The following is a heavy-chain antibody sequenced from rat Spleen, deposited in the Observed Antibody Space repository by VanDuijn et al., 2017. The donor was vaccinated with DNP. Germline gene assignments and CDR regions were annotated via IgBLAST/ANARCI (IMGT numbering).Heavy chain of an antibody. D-gene: IGHD1-12*03. CDR3: ARSWGDDGYPPFAY. Sequence: EVQLVESGGGLVQPGRSLKLSCAASGFTFNNYYMAWVRQAPTKGLEWVATISYDGSSTNYRDSVKGRFTISRDNAKSTLYLQMDSLRSEDTATYYCARSWGDDGYPPFAYWGQGTLVTVSS. V-gene: IGHV5-7*01. J-gene: IGHJ3*01. CDR1: GFTFNNYY. CDR2: ISYDGSST.